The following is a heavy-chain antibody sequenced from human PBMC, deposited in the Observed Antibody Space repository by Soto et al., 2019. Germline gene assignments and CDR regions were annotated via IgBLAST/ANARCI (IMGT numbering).Heavy chain of an antibody. J-gene: IGHJ3*02. Sequence: PSETLSLTCAVSGASISSGAYSWTWIRQPPGKGLEWIANIYKTGTTYYSPSLRSRVTISLDMSKNQFSLKLSSVTAADTAVYYCARGDRYVTFDIWGQGTMVS. CDR2: IYKTGTT. V-gene: IGHV4-30-2*01. CDR1: GASISSGAYS. CDR3: ARGDRYVTFDI. D-gene: IGHD3-10*02.